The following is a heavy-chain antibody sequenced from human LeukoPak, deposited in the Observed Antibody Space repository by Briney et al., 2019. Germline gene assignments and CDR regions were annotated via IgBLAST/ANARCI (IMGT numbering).Heavy chain of an antibody. CDR2: IYTSGSP. CDR1: GGSITSYS. D-gene: IGHD2-2*01. CDR3: ARLPVVPAAPTSYYYYMDV. V-gene: IGHV4-4*09. J-gene: IGHJ6*03. Sequence: SKTLSLTCTVSGGSITSYSWTWFRHPPGKGLEYIGYIYTSGSPNYNPSLTSRVTISLDTSKNQFSLKLSSVTAADTAVYYCARLPVVPAAPTSYYYYMDVWGKGTTVTVSS.